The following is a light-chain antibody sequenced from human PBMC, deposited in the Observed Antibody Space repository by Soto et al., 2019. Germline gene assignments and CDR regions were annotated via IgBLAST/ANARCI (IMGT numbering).Light chain of an antibody. CDR2: DAS. CDR3: QQRDTWPLT. J-gene: IGKJ5*01. Sequence: EIVLTQSPATLSLSPGERATLSCRASQSVRYYLAWYQQKPGQAPRLLVFDASKRPTGIPPRFSGSGSGTDFTLTISSLEPGDFAVYYCQQRDTWPLTFGQGTRLELK. CDR1: QSVRYY. V-gene: IGKV3-11*01.